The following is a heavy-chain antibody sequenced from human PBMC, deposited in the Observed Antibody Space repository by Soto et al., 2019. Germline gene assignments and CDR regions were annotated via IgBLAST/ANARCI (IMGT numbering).Heavy chain of an antibody. Sequence: EEQLVESGGGVVQPGGSLRLSCAASGFIFSDHYVDWVRQAPGKGLEWVGRTRNKANRYTTEYGTSLKGRFTNSRDDSKNSLYLQMNSLKTEDTAVYYCVRMPGSGYYYDDWGQGTLVNVSP. CDR1: GFIFSDHY. CDR2: TRNKANRYTT. D-gene: IGHD6-25*01. CDR3: VRMPGSGYYYDD. J-gene: IGHJ4*02. V-gene: IGHV3-72*01.